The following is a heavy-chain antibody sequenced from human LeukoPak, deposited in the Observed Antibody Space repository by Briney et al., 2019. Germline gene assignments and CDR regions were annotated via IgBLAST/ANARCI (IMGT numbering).Heavy chain of an antibody. Sequence: SQTLSLTCTVSGASISVYHWGWIRKPPGKGLEWIGCIYYNGSANYNPSLRSRVTISGDTSKNQFSLKLSAVTAADTAVYYCAKGGVLQYNWFDPWGQGTLVTVSS. CDR2: IYYNGSA. CDR1: GASISVYH. CDR3: AKGGVLQYNWFDP. J-gene: IGHJ5*02. V-gene: IGHV4-59*01. D-gene: IGHD3-10*01.